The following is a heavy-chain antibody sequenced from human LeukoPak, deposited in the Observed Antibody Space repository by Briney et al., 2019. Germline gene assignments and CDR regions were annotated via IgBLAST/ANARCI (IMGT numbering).Heavy chain of an antibody. CDR1: GLTFSSAW. CDR2: IRRDGTA. J-gene: IGHJ4*02. V-gene: IGHV3-74*01. D-gene: IGHD1-26*01. Sequence: GGSLRLSCAASGLTFSSAWMHWVRQTPGKRRVWISRIRRDGTATYSDSVRGRFTISRDNAKNTLYLQMNNLRADDTGIYYCARDGSYTLDYWGQGALVTVSS. CDR3: ARDGSYTLDY.